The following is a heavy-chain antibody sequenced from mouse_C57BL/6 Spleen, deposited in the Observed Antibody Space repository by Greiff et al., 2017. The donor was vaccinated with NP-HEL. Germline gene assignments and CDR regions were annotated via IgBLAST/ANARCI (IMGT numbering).Heavy chain of an antibody. J-gene: IGHJ4*01. CDR2: IYPGSGNT. CDR3: ARSHYYGSSLYAMDY. V-gene: IGHV1-66*01. D-gene: IGHD1-1*01. CDR1: GYSFTSYY. Sequence: VQLQQSGPELVKSGASVKISCKASGYSFTSYYIHWVKQRPGQGLEWIGWIYPGSGNTKYNEKFKGKATLTADTSSSTAYMQLSSLTSEDSAVYYCARSHYYGSSLYAMDYWGQGTSVTVSS.